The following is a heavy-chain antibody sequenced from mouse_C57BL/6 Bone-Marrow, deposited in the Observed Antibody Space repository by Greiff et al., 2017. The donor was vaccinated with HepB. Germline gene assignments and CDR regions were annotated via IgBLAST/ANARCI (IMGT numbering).Heavy chain of an antibody. V-gene: IGHV1-63*01. Sequence: QVQLQQSGAELVRPGTSVKMSCKASGYTFTNYWIGWAKQRPGHGLEWIGDIYPGGGYTNYNEKFKGKATLTADKSSSTTYMQFSSLKSEDSAIYYCARWTAQAAFDYWGQGTTLTVSS. J-gene: IGHJ2*01. D-gene: IGHD3-2*02. CDR1: GYTFTNYW. CDR3: ARWTAQAAFDY. CDR2: IYPGGGYT.